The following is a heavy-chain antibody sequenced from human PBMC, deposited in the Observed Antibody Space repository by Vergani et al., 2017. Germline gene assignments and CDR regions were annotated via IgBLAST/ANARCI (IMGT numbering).Heavy chain of an antibody. Sequence: QVQLVQSGAEVKKPGASVKVSCKASGYTFTGYYMHWVRQAPGQGLEWMGWINPNSGGTNYAQKFQGRVTMTRDTSISTAYMELSRLRSDDTAVYYCAIANCYGSGSYSHYYGMDVWGQGTTVTVSS. CDR1: GYTFTGYY. CDR2: INPNSGGT. CDR3: AIANCYGSGSYSHYYGMDV. J-gene: IGHJ6*02. V-gene: IGHV1-2*02. D-gene: IGHD3-10*01.